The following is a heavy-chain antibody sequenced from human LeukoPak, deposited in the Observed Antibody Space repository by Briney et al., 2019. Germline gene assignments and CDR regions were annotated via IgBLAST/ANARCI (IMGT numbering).Heavy chain of an antibody. V-gene: IGHV4-4*07. D-gene: IGHD3-22*01. Sequence: SETLSLTCTVSGGSISSYYWSWIRQPAGKGLEWIGRIYSSGSTNYNPSLKSRVTMSVDTSKNQFSLKLSSVTAADTAVYYCARDVYYYDSSGYYPFDYWGQGTLVTVSS. CDR3: ARDVYYYDSSGYYPFDY. J-gene: IGHJ4*02. CDR2: IYSSGST. CDR1: GGSISSYY.